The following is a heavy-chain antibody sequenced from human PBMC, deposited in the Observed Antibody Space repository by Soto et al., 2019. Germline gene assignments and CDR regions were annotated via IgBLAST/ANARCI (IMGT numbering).Heavy chain of an antibody. CDR1: GGSISSYY. CDR3: ASDDGSGRYSH. J-gene: IGHJ4*02. CDR2: IYYSGST. V-gene: IGHV4-59*01. Sequence: ETLSLSCTVSGGSISSYYWSWIRQPPGKGLEWIGYIYYSGSTNYNPSLKSRVTISVDTSKNQFSLKLSSVTAADTAVYYCASDDGSGRYSHRAQRTPVTGSS. D-gene: IGHD3-10*01.